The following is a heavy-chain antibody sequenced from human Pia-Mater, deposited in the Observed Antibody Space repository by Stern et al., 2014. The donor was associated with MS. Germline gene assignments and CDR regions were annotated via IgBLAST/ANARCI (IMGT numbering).Heavy chain of an antibody. Sequence: VQLVQSGAEMKKLGESLKISCKTSGYNFINYWIAWVRQVPGKGLEWIGMIYPGDSDIRHSPSFQGHVTISVDKSNTTAYLQWNSLKVSDSAVYYCARWSVACDYWGQGALITVSS. CDR1: GYNFINYW. D-gene: IGHD2-21*01. CDR3: ARWSVACDY. J-gene: IGHJ4*02. CDR2: IYPGDSDI. V-gene: IGHV5-51*03.